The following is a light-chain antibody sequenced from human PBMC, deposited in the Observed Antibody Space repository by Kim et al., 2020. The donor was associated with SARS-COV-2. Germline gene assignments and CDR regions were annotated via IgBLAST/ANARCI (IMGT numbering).Light chain of an antibody. V-gene: IGKV1-5*03. CDR1: QSISIW. CDR3: QQYNSLWP. Sequence: DIQMTQSPSTLPASVGDRVTITCRASQSISIWLAWYQQKPGKAPKLLIYKASTLESGVPSRFSGSGSGTEFTLTISSLQPDDYATYYCQQYNSLWPFGQGTKVDIK. J-gene: IGKJ1*01. CDR2: KAS.